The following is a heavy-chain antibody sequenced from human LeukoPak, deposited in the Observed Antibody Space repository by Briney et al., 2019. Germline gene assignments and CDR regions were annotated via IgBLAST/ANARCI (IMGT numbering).Heavy chain of an antibody. CDR1: GVSISRHY. J-gene: IGHJ4*02. Sequence: SETLSLTCTVSGVSISRHYWSWLRQPPGKGLEWIGHIYNSGSTNYSPSLKSRVTISVDTSKNQFSLKLSSVTAADTAVYYCARFKRAGGWSYFDYWGQGTLVTVSS. D-gene: IGHD6-19*01. CDR3: ARFKRAGGWSYFDY. CDR2: IYNSGST. V-gene: IGHV4-59*11.